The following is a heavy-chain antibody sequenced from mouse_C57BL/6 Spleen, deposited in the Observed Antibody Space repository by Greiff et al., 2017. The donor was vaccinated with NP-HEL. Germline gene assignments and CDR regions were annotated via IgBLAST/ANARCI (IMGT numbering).Heavy chain of an antibody. Sequence: QVQLQQPGAELVKPGASVKMSCKASGYTFTSYWITWVKQRPGQGLEWIGDIYPGSGSTNYNEKFKSKATLTVDTSSSTAYMQLSSLTSEDSAVDDCARRGLRVDYAMDYWGQGTSVTVSS. CDR1: GYTFTSYW. J-gene: IGHJ4*01. CDR3: ARRGLRVDYAMDY. CDR2: IYPGSGST. D-gene: IGHD2-4*01. V-gene: IGHV1-55*01.